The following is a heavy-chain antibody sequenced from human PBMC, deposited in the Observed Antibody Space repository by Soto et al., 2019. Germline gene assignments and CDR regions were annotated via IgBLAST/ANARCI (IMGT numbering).Heavy chain of an antibody. CDR3: ALYSGEGYCGMDV. D-gene: IGHD5-12*01. CDR1: GGTFSSYT. J-gene: IGHJ6*02. Sequence: QVQLVQSGAEVKKPGSSVKVSCKASGGTFSSYTISWVRQAPGHGLEWMGRIIPILGITNYAQKFQGRVTITADKSTSTAYMELSSLRSEDTAVYYCALYSGEGYCGMDVWGQGTTVTVSS. V-gene: IGHV1-69*02. CDR2: IIPILGIT.